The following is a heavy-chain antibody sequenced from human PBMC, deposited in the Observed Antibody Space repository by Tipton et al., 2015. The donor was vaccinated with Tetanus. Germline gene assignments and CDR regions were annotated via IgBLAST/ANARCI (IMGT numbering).Heavy chain of an antibody. CDR2: IKQDGSEK. CDR3: ARERDTAMVWVYFDY. Sequence: QLVQSGGGVVQPGRSLRLSCAASGFTFSSYWMSWVRQAPGKGLEWVANIKQDGSEKYYVDSVKGRFTISRDNAKNSLYLQMNSLRAEDTAVYYCARERDTAMVWVYFDYWGQGTLVTVSS. V-gene: IGHV3-7*03. CDR1: GFTFSSYW. J-gene: IGHJ4*02. D-gene: IGHD5-18*01.